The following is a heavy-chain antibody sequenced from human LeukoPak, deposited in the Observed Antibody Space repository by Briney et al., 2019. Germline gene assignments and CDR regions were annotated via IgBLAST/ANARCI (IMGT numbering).Heavy chain of an antibody. Sequence: AGGSLRLSCAASGFTFSNYSMNWVRQAPGKGLEWVSSISSSSSYIYYADSVKGRFTISRDNAKNSLYLQMNSLRAEDTAVYYCARESSGGYGYWGQGTLVTVSS. CDR1: GFTFSNYS. V-gene: IGHV3-21*01. CDR2: ISSSSSYI. D-gene: IGHD3-10*01. J-gene: IGHJ4*02. CDR3: ARESSGGYGY.